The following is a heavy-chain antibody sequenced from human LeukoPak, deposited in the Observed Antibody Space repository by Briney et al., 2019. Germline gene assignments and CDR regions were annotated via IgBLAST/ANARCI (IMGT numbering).Heavy chain of an antibody. CDR2: ISSSDSDI. CDR3: ARDISA. J-gene: IGHJ4*02. Sequence: PGGSLRLSCAGSGFTFSGYSMNWVRQAPGKGLEWVSFISSSDSDIYYADSVKGRFTISRDNAKNSLYLQMNSLRAEDTAVYYCARDISAWGQGTLVTVSS. CDR1: GFTFSGYS. V-gene: IGHV3-48*01.